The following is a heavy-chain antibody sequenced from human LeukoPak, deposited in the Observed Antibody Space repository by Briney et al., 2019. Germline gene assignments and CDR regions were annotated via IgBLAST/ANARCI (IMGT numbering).Heavy chain of an antibody. D-gene: IGHD6-13*01. Sequence: PGRSLRLSCAASGLTFSSYAMHWVRQAPGKGLEWVAVISYDGSNKYYADSVKGRFTISRDNSKNTLYLQMNSLRAEDTAVYYCARERVAAAGTGSRFDYWGQGTLVTASS. CDR3: ARERVAAAGTGSRFDY. CDR1: GLTFSSYA. J-gene: IGHJ4*02. CDR2: ISYDGSNK. V-gene: IGHV3-30-3*01.